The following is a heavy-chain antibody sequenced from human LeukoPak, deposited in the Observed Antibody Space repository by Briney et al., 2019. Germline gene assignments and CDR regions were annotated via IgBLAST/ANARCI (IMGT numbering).Heavy chain of an antibody. J-gene: IGHJ4*02. CDR2: IYYSGST. D-gene: IGHD2-2*01. Sequence: SETLSLTCTVSGGSISSSRYYWSWIRQPPGKGQEWIGSIYYSGSTYYNPSLKSRVTISVDTSKNQFSLKLSSVTAADTAVYYCARHWPGYCSSTSCSRNFDYWGQGTLVTVSS. CDR3: ARHWPGYCSSTSCSRNFDY. CDR1: GGSISSSRYY. V-gene: IGHV4-39*01.